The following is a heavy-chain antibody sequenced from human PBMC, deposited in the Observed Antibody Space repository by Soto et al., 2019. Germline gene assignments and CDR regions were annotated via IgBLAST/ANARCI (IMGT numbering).Heavy chain of an antibody. V-gene: IGHV4-59*01. CDR2: IYYSGST. CDR1: GGSISSYY. D-gene: IGHD6-19*01. J-gene: IGHJ4*02. CDR3: ARDGSGWSGPFDY. Sequence: PSETLSLTCSVSGGSISSYYWSWIRQPPGKGLEWIGYIYYSGSTNYNPSLKSRVTISVDTSKNQLSLKLSSVTAADTAVYYCARDGSGWSGPFDYWGQGTLVTVSS.